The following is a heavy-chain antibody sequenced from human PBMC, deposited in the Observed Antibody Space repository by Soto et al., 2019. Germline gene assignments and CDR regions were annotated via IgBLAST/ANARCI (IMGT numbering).Heavy chain of an antibody. CDR2: ISSGGTYT. CDR3: AKESSGYNYGFYNYFDY. CDR1: GFTFSNYA. D-gene: IGHD5-18*01. V-gene: IGHV3-23*01. Sequence: GGSLRLSCAAFGFTFSNYAMTWVRQAPGKGLEWVSAISSGGTYTDYADSVKGRFTLSRDNSKNMVYLQMHSLRAEDTAVYHCAKESSGYNYGFYNYFDYWGQGTLVTVSS. J-gene: IGHJ4*02.